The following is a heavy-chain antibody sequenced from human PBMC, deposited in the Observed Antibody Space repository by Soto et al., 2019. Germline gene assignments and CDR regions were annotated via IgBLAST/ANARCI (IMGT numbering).Heavy chain of an antibody. J-gene: IGHJ5*02. Sequence: QVQLVQSGAEVKKPGASVKVSCKASGYTFTSYGISWVRQAPGQGLEWMGWISAYNGNTNYAQKLQGRVTMTTDTSASTDYMELRSLRSDDTAVYYCARDPEVTTVTTLRCNWFGPWGQGTLVTVSS. D-gene: IGHD4-17*01. CDR2: ISAYNGNT. CDR1: GYTFTSYG. CDR3: ARDPEVTTVTTLRCNWFGP. V-gene: IGHV1-18*01.